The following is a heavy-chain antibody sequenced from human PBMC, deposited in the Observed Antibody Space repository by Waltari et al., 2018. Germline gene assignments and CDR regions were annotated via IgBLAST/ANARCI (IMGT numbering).Heavy chain of an antibody. J-gene: IGHJ4*02. CDR1: GGTFSSYA. CDR2: IIPIFGTA. Sequence: QVQLVQSGAEVKKPGSSVKVSCKASGGTFSSYAISWVRQAPGQGLEWMGGIIPIFGTANYAQKFQVRVTITADESTSTAYMELSSLRSEDTAVYYCARTFFSGRLDYFDYWGQGTLVTVSS. V-gene: IGHV1-69*01. D-gene: IGHD5-12*01. CDR3: ARTFFSGRLDYFDY.